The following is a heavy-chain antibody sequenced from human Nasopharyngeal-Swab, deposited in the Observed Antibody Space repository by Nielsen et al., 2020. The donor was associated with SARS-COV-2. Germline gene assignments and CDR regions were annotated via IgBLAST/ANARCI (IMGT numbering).Heavy chain of an antibody. V-gene: IGHV3-23*01. CDR1: GFTFSSYA. CDR3: ARYDDYYDSSGYAY. D-gene: IGHD3-22*01. Sequence: GGSLRLSCAASGFTFSSYAMSWVRQAPGKGLEWVSVISGSGGSTYYADSVKGRFTISRDNSKNTPYLQMNSLRAEDTAVYYCARYDDYYDSSGYAYWGQGTLVTVSS. CDR2: ISGSGGST. J-gene: IGHJ4*02.